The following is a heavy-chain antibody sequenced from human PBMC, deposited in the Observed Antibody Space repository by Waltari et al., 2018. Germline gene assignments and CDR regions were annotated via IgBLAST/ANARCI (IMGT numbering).Heavy chain of an antibody. J-gene: IGHJ4*02. V-gene: IGHV3-48*03. Sequence: DVQLVESGGGLVQPGGSLTLSCVVSGFPFRSYEMNWVRQAPGKGLEWISFISSTGNTLNYADSVKGRFTVSRDNAKNSLFLHMNDLRAEDTAVYYCARDSYTTGWGDQWGQGTLVSV. CDR2: ISSTGNTL. CDR3: ARDSYTTGWGDQ. D-gene: IGHD6-19*01. CDR1: GFPFRSYE.